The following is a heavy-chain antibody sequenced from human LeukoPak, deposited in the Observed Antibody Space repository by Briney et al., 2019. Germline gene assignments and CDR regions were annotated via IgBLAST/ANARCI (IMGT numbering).Heavy chain of an antibody. Sequence: GGSLRLSCAASGFPFSSYALGWVRQPPGKGLEWVSAISGSGDRTYYADPVRGRFTISRDGSRNTLFPQMNSLRVEDTAVYYCARSTVTVAAAGIDCWGQGTLVTVSS. CDR3: ARSTVTVAAAGIDC. D-gene: IGHD6-13*01. CDR1: GFPFSSYA. J-gene: IGHJ4*02. V-gene: IGHV3-23*01. CDR2: ISGSGDRT.